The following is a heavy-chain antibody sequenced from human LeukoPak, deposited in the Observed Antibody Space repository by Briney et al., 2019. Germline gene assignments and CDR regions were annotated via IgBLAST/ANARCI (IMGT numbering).Heavy chain of an antibody. J-gene: IGHJ4*02. Sequence: GGSLRLSCAASGFTFSSYAMHWVRQAPGKGLEWVAVISYGGSNKYYADSVKGRFTISRDNSRNTLYLQMNSLRAEDTAVYYCAKDHLTRFCSGGSCSITHDYWGQGTLVTVSS. D-gene: IGHD2-15*01. CDR2: ISYGGSNK. CDR3: AKDHLTRFCSGGSCSITHDY. CDR1: GFTFSSYA. V-gene: IGHV3-30*04.